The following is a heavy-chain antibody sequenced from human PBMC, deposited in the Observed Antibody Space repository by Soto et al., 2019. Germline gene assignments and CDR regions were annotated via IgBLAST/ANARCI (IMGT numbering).Heavy chain of an antibody. J-gene: IGHJ4*02. Sequence: QVQLQESGPGLVKPSQTLSLTCTVSGGSISSGDYYWSWIRQHPGKGLEWIGYIYYSGSTSYNPSLKTRVTVSVLTSKNQFSLKLSSVTAADTAVYYCARGPYGAYVDFDYWGQGTLVTVSS. D-gene: IGHD4-17*01. CDR2: IYYSGST. CDR1: GGSISSGDYY. V-gene: IGHV4-31*03. CDR3: ARGPYGAYVDFDY.